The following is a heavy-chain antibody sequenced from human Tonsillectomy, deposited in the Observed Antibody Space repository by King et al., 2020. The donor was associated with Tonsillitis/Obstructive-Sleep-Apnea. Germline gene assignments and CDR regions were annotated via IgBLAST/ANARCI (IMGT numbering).Heavy chain of an antibody. CDR3: ARLAVAGTVADY. CDR2: IYPGDSDT. CDR1: GYNFTNYW. J-gene: IGHJ4*02. D-gene: IGHD6-19*01. V-gene: IGHV5-51*01. Sequence: VQLVESGAEVKKPGESLKISCKGSGYNFTNYWIAWVRQMPGKGLEWMGIIYPGDSDTIYSPSIQGQVTISADKSIGTAYLQWSSLKASDTAMYYCARLAVAGTVADYWGQGTLVTVSS.